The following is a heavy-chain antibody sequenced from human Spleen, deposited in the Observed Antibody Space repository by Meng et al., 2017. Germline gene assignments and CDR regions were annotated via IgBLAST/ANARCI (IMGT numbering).Heavy chain of an antibody. CDR1: GVSISNDY. Sequence: QVQLQESGPGLVKPSETLSLTCTVSGVSISNDYWSWIRQPPGKGLEWIGFIYYSGTNYSPSLKSRVSISVDPSKNQFSLKLTSVTAADTAVYYCARLPTGFPNWFDPWGQGTLVTVSS. CDR3: ARLPTGFPNWFDP. CDR2: IYYSGT. V-gene: IGHV4-59*08. D-gene: IGHD4-17*01. J-gene: IGHJ5*02.